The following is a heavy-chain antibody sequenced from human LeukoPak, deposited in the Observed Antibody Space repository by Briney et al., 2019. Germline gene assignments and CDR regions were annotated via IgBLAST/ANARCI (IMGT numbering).Heavy chain of an antibody. CDR2: ISGSGGST. CDR3: AKLGHSYSNGYMDV. Sequence: PGGSLRLSCAASGFTFSSYAMSWVRQAPGKGLEWVSAISGSGGSTYYADSVKGRFTISRDNSKNTLYLQMNSLRAEDTAVYYCAKLGHSYSNGYMDVWGKGTTVTVSS. CDR1: GFTFSSYA. D-gene: IGHD4-11*01. V-gene: IGHV3-23*01. J-gene: IGHJ6*03.